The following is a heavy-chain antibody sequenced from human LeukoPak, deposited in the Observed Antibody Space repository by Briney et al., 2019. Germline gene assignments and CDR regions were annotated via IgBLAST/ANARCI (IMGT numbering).Heavy chain of an antibody. V-gene: IGHV3-23*01. CDR2: ISGSGSNT. D-gene: IGHD1-26*01. CDR1: GFTFSSYA. CDR3: AKDVLSGTYYYFDQ. J-gene: IGHJ4*02. Sequence: GGSLRLSCAASGFTFSSYAMNWVRQAPGKGLEWVSGISGSGSNTYYADSVMGRYTISRDNSKNTLYLQMNSLRAEDTAVYYCAKDVLSGTYYYFDQWGQGTLVTVSS.